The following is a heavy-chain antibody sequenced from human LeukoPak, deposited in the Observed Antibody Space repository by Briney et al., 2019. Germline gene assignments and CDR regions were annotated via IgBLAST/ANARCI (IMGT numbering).Heavy chain of an antibody. CDR3: ARHPLYYYDSSGYPGGNYYGMDV. V-gene: IGHV5-10-1*01. CDR2: IDPSDSYT. Sequence: GESLKISCKGSGYSFTSYWISWVRQMPGKGLEWMGRIDPSDSYTNYSPSFQGHVTISADKSISTAYLQWSSLKASDTAMYYCARHPLYYYDSSGYPGGNYYGMDVWGQGTTVAVSS. CDR1: GYSFTSYW. D-gene: IGHD3-22*01. J-gene: IGHJ6*02.